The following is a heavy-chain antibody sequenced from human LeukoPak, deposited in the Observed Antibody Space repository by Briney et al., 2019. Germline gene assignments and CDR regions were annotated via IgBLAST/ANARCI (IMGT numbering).Heavy chain of an antibody. CDR2: ISPSSGYI. J-gene: IGHJ6*03. Sequence: GGSLRLSCAVSGFTFKDYCMNWVRQAPGEGLEWVSSISPSSGYIYYADSVKGRFTISRDNAKKSLYLQMNSLRAEDTAVYYCARDSGRFLEWITYVDVWGKGTTVTVSS. D-gene: IGHD3-3*01. CDR3: ARDSGRFLEWITYVDV. CDR1: GFTFKDYC. V-gene: IGHV3-21*01.